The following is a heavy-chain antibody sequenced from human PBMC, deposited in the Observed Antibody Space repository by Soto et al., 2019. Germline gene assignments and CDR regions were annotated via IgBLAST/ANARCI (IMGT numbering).Heavy chain of an antibody. CDR1: GFTFSNYA. D-gene: IGHD3-10*01. Sequence: GGSLRLSCAASGFTFSNYAMNWVRQAPGKGLEWVSGISARGGRTYYGDSVKGRFTISRDNSKDTLYLQMNSLRAEATAVYYCAKVYVAGINDAFDIWGQGTMVTVSS. CDR2: ISARGGRT. V-gene: IGHV3-23*01. J-gene: IGHJ3*02. CDR3: AKVYVAGINDAFDI.